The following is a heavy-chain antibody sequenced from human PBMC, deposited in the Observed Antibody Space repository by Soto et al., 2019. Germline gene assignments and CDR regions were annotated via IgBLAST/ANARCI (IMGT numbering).Heavy chain of an antibody. Sequence: QVQLVESGGVVVQPGTSLRLSCAASGFTFKTHAMHWVRQAPGKGLEWMAVIAYDGNEKFYADSVKGRFTISRDNSKNALYLQINTLRNEDTAVYYCGKDVGDYVPYSYGVDVWGQGTTVTVSS. CDR3: GKDVGDYVPYSYGVDV. D-gene: IGHD1-26*01. V-gene: IGHV3-30*18. CDR2: IAYDGNEK. J-gene: IGHJ6*02. CDR1: GFTFKTHA.